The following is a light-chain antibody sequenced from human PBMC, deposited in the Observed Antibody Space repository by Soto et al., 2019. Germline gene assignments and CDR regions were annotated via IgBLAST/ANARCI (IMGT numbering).Light chain of an antibody. CDR1: QGISSSY. V-gene: IGKV3-20*01. Sequence: PGERATLSCRASQGISSSYLAWYQQRPGQAPRLLMYGASSRATGIPDRFSGSGSGTDFTLTITRLEPEDFAVYYCHQYGMSPSTFGQRPKVQI. J-gene: IGKJ1*01. CDR2: GAS. CDR3: HQYGMSPST.